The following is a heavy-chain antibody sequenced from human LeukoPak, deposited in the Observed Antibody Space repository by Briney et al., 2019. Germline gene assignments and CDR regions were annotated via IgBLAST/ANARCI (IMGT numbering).Heavy chain of an antibody. Sequence: KPSETLSLTCAVYGGSFSGYYWSWIRQPPGKGLEWIGEINHSGSTNYNPSLKSRVTISVDTSKNQFSLKLSSVTAADTAVYYCARVASTMVRGVIIPTPPFDYWGQGTLVTVSS. CDR3: ARVASTMVRGVIIPTPPFDY. J-gene: IGHJ4*02. CDR2: INHSGST. D-gene: IGHD3-10*01. V-gene: IGHV4-34*01. CDR1: GGSFSGYY.